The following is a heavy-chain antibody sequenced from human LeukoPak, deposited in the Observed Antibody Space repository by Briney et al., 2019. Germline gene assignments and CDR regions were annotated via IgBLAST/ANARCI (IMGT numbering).Heavy chain of an antibody. V-gene: IGHV4-34*01. CDR1: GGSFSGYY. CDR3: ARVDIGKYYYDSSGYYGWRTYYYYMDV. D-gene: IGHD3-22*01. J-gene: IGHJ6*03. CDR2: INHSGST. Sequence: SETLSLTCAVYGGSFSGYYWSWIRQPPGKGLEWIGGINHSGSTNYNPSLKSRVTISVDTSKNQFSLKMSSVTAADTAVYYCARVDIGKYYYDSSGYYGWRTYYYYMDVWGKGTTVTVSS.